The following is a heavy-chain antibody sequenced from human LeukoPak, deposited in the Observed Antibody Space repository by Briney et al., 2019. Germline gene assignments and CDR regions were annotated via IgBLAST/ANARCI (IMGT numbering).Heavy chain of an antibody. CDR1: ADSITSYF. D-gene: IGHD6-19*01. Sequence: SEILTLTCTVSADSITSYFWSWIRQPPGKGLEWIGYIYYSGSTIYNPSLKSRGTISVGTSKNQFSLNLSSVTAADTAVYYCARRVAGHWCFDHWGRGTLVTVSS. J-gene: IGHJ2*01. CDR3: ARRVAGHWCFDH. CDR2: IYYSGST. V-gene: IGHV4-59*01.